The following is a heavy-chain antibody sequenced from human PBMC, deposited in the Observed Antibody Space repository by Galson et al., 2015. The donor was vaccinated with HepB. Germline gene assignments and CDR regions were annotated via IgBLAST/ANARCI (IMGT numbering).Heavy chain of an antibody. J-gene: IGHJ5*02. CDR1: GYSFTSYW. CDR3: ARHLRGGIAAAVFDP. V-gene: IGHV5-10-1*01. CDR2: IDPSDSYT. Sequence: QSGAEVKKPGESLRISCKGSGYSFTSYWISWVRQMPGKGLEWMGRIDPSDSYTNYSPSFQGHVTISADKSISTAYLQWSSLKASDTAMYYCARHLRGGIAAAVFDPWGQGTLVTVSS. D-gene: IGHD6-13*01.